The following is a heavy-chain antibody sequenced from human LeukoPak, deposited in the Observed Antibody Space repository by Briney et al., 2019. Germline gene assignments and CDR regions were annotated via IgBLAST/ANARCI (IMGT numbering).Heavy chain of an antibody. V-gene: IGHV3-7*01. CDR1: GFTFSSYW. CDR3: AREGPRAAAGTGAYPDY. CDR2: IKQDGSEK. Sequence: GGSLRLSCAASGFTFSSYWMGWVRQAPGKGLEWVANIKQDGSEKYYVDSVKGRFTISRDNAKNSLYLQMNSLRAEDTAVYYCAREGPRAAAGTGAYPDYWGQGTLVTVSS. J-gene: IGHJ4*02. D-gene: IGHD6-13*01.